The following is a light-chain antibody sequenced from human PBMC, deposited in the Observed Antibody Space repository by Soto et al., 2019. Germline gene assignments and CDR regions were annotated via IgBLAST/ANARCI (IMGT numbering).Light chain of an antibody. CDR1: QGISSRY. CDR2: DAS. J-gene: IGKJ1*01. Sequence: EIVLTQSPGTLSLSPGERATLSCRASQGISSRYLAWYQQKPGQAPRLLIYDASNRATGIPDRFSGSGSGTDFTLTISRLESEDFAVYYCQQYGSSAWTFGQGTKVEIK. V-gene: IGKV3-20*01. CDR3: QQYGSSAWT.